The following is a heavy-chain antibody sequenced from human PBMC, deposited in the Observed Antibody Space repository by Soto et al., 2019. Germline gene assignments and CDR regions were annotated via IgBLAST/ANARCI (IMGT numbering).Heavy chain of an antibody. CDR1: GFTFISHW. J-gene: IGHJ4*02. Sequence: GGSLRLSCAASGFTFISHWMSWVRQAPGKGLDWVANIKQDGSEKYYVDSVKGRFTISRDNAKNSLYLQMNSLRAEDTAVYYCARPITLVRGVLEYFDYWGQGNLVTVSS. CDR2: IKQDGSEK. CDR3: ARPITLVRGVLEYFDY. V-gene: IGHV3-7*05. D-gene: IGHD3-10*01.